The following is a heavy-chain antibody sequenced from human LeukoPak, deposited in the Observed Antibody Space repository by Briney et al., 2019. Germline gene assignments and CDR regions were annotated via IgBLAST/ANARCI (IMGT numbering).Heavy chain of an antibody. D-gene: IGHD3-3*01. J-gene: IGHJ5*02. V-gene: IGHV4-39*07. CDR1: GGSISSSSYY. CDR2: IYYSGST. Sequence: SETLSLTCTVSGGSISSSSYYWGWIRQPPGKGLEWIGSIYYSGSTYYNPSLKSRVTISVDTSKNQFSLKLSSVTAADTAVYYCARDSNYDFWSGYPTGWFDPWGQGTLVTVSS. CDR3: ARDSNYDFWSGYPTGWFDP.